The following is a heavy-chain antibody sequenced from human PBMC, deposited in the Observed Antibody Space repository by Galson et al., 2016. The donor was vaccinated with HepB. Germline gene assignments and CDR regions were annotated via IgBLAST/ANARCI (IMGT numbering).Heavy chain of an antibody. Sequence: SETLSLTCAVSSFSITRAYFWGWIRQSPGKGLEWIGSVYRSGTPYYNPSLPSRVTISIDASDNRFSLRLTSVTAADTGVYYCAKERAGASGTRWGQGILVTVSS. CDR2: VYRSGTP. CDR1: SFSITRAYF. J-gene: IGHJ4*02. CDR3: AKERAGASGTR. V-gene: IGHV4-38-2*02. D-gene: IGHD6-13*01.